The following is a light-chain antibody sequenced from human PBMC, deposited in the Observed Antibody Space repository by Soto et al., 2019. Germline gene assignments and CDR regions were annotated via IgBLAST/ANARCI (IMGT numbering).Light chain of an antibody. V-gene: IGLV1-40*01. J-gene: IGLJ3*02. CDR3: QAYDYSLNASV. Sequence: QSVLTQPPSVSGAPGQRGTIPCTGNTANLGAGYDVHWYQQLPGTAPKLVIYGNRNRPSGVPERFSGSKSGTSAPLASTGLQAEAEGDYYCQAYDYSLNASVCGVGTKLTVL. CDR1: TANLGAGYD. CDR2: GNR.